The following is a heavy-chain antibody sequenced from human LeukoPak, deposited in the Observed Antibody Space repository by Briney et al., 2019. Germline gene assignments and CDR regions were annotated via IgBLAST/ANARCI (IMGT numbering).Heavy chain of an antibody. CDR3: TRLISRGSDYNYVDD. V-gene: IGHV5-51*01. CDR2: IYPADSDT. D-gene: IGHD4-17*01. J-gene: IGHJ4*02. Sequence: GESLKISCKGSGYRFTNYHIGWVRQMPGKGLEWMGVIYPADSDTRYRPTFRGQVTISVDKSINTAYLQWSSLKASDTAMYYCTRLISRGSDYNYVDDWGQGTLITVSS. CDR1: GYRFTNYH.